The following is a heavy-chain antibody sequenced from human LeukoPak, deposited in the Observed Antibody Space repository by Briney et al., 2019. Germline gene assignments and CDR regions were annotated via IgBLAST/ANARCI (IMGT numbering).Heavy chain of an antibody. Sequence: GGSLRLSCAASGFTFSDYYMSWIRQAPGKGLEWVSYISSISSYTNYADSVKGRFTISRDNAKNSLYLQMNSLRAEDTAVYYCARGTPVAGEVDYWGQGTLVTVSS. D-gene: IGHD6-19*01. CDR2: ISSISSYT. CDR3: ARGTPVAGEVDY. J-gene: IGHJ4*02. CDR1: GFTFSDYY. V-gene: IGHV3-11*05.